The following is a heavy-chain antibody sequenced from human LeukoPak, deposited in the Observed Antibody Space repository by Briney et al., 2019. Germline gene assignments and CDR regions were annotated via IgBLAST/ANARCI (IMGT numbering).Heavy chain of an antibody. J-gene: IGHJ4*02. D-gene: IGHD3-22*01. CDR1: GGSFSGYY. CDR2: INHSGST. Sequence: SETLSLTCAVYGGSFSGYYWSWIRQPPGKGLEWIGEINHSGSTNYNPSLKSRVTISVDTSKNQFSLKPSSVTAADTAVYYCARAGGAYYDSSGYYCDYWGQGTLVTVSS. CDR3: ARAGGAYYDSSGYYCDY. V-gene: IGHV4-34*01.